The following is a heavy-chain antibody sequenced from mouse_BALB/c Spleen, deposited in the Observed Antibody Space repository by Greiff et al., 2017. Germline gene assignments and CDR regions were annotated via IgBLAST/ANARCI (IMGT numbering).Heavy chain of an antibody. CDR1: GYTFSSYW. D-gene: IGHD2-4*01. V-gene: IGHV1-9*01. Sequence: VQLVESGAELMKPGASVKISCKATGYTFSSYWIEWVKQRPGHGLEWIGEILHGSGRTNYNEKFKGKATFTADTSSNTAYMQLSSLTSEDSAVYYCASMITTIAYWGQGTLVTVSA. J-gene: IGHJ3*01. CDR3: ASMITTIAY. CDR2: ILHGSGRT.